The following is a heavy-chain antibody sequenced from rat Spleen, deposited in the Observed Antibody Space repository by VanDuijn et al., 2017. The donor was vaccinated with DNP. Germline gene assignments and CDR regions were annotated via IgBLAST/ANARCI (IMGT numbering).Heavy chain of an antibody. J-gene: IGHJ2*01. CDR3: TTGLYYGSPYVDY. D-gene: IGHD1-6*01. CDR1: GFTFSDYY. V-gene: IGHV5-20*01. Sequence: EVQLVESGGGLVQPGRSLKLSCAASGFTFSDYYMAWVRQAPTKGLEWVASISYAGGSTYYRDSVMGRFTISRDNAKSRLYLQMDSLRSEDTANYYCTTGLYYGSPYVDYWGQVVMVTVSS. CDR2: ISYAGGST.